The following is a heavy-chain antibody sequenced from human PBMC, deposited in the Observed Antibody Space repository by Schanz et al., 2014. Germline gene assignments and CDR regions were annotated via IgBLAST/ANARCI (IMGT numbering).Heavy chain of an antibody. V-gene: IGHV3-23*01. Sequence: EVQLLESGGGLVQPGGSLRLSCAASGFTFSSYAMTWVRQAPGMGLEWVSAISGRDGSTYYADSVRGQFAISRDNSKNTRYLQMNSLRAEDTAVYYCARGGPACYFDDWGQGTLVTVSS. CDR1: GFTFSSYA. CDR2: ISGRDGST. J-gene: IGHJ4*02. CDR3: ARGGPACYFDD.